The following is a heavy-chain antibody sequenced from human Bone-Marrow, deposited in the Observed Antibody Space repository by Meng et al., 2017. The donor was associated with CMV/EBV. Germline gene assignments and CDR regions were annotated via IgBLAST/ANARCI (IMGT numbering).Heavy chain of an antibody. Sequence: SSSDWWSWVRQPPGKGLYWIGEIYHSGSTNYNPSLKSRVTISVDKSKNQFSLKLSSVTAADTAVYYCAKGMGTYYYDSSGPFLFDYWGQGTLVTVSS. CDR1: SSSDW. V-gene: IGHV4-4*02. CDR3: AKGMGTYYYDSSGPFLFDY. D-gene: IGHD3-22*01. J-gene: IGHJ4*02. CDR2: IYHSGST.